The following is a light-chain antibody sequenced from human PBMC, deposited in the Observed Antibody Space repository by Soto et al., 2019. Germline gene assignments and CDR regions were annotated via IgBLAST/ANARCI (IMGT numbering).Light chain of an antibody. Sequence: SLSVAALSVSPGERATLSCRASQSVSINLAWFQQKPGQAPRLLIHGASTRATGIPARFSGSGSGTDFTLTISRLEPEDFAVYYCQQYGSSPRTFSQRTKVDIK. CDR3: QQYGSSPRT. V-gene: IGKV3-20*01. CDR1: QSVSIN. J-gene: IGKJ1*01. CDR2: GAS.